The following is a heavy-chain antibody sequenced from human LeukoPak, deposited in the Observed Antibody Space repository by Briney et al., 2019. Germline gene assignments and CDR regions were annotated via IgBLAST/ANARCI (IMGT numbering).Heavy chain of an antibody. CDR2: IIPILGIA. Sequence: SVKVSCNASGGTFSSYAISWVRQAPGQGLEWMGRIIPILGIANYAQKFQGRVTITADKSTSTAYMELSSLRSEDTAVYYCARDRIAVAGNERYFDYWGQGTLVTVSS. V-gene: IGHV1-69*04. J-gene: IGHJ4*02. CDR1: GGTFSSYA. D-gene: IGHD6-19*01. CDR3: ARDRIAVAGNERYFDY.